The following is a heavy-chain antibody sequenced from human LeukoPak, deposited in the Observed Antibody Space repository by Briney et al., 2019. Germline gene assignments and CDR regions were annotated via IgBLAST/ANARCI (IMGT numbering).Heavy chain of an antibody. CDR2: INPSGGP. CDR1: GDSLSRYY. CDR3: ASVRHDPLEYYYYIDV. D-gene: IGHD2/OR15-2a*01. J-gene: IGHJ6*03. Sequence: PSETLSLTCAVYGDSLSRYYWTWIRQPPGKGLEWLGEINPSGGPKYNPSLKSRATISADTSKNQFSLRLTSVTAADTALYYCASVRHDPLEYYYYIDVWGKGTTVTVSS. V-gene: IGHV4-34*01.